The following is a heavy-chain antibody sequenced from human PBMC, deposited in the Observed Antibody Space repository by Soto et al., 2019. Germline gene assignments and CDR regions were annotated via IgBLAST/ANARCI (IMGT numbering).Heavy chain of an antibody. CDR1: GFTFDVYA. Sequence: EVQLVESGGGWVQPGRSLRLSCEASGFTFDVYAMHWVRQAPGKGLEWVSGINYNSGSVGYADSVKGRFTISRDNAKNSLHLQMNRLRAEDTALYYCAKDRYSSSAYYYYGMDAWGQGTTVTVSS. D-gene: IGHD6-6*01. CDR3: AKDRYSSSAYYYYGMDA. V-gene: IGHV3-9*01. CDR2: INYNSGSV. J-gene: IGHJ6*02.